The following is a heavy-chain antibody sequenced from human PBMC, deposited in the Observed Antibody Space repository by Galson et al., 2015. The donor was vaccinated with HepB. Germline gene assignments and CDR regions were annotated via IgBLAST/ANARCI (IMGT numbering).Heavy chain of an antibody. J-gene: IGHJ6*03. CDR3: ARIRSIMTTVTGGYYYYYMDV. CDR1: GFSLSTSGMC. D-gene: IGHD4-11*01. V-gene: IGHV2-70*01. CDR2: IDWDDDK. Sequence: PALVKPTQTLTLTCTFSGFSLSTSGMCVSWIRQPPGKALEWLALIDWDDDKYYSTSLKTRLTISKDTSKNQVVLTMTNMDPVDTATYYCARIRSIMTTVTGGYYYYYMDVWGKGTTVTVSS.